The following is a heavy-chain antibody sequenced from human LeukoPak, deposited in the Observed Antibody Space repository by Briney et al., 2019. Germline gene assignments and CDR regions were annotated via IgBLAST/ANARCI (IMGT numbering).Heavy chain of an antibody. Sequence: SGGSLRLSCAASGFTFSSYWMSWVRQAPGKGLEWVANIKQDGSEKYYVDSVKGRFTISRDNAKNSLYLQMNSLRAEDTAVYYCASIVVGQYKRRQTHAFDIWGQGTMVTVSS. J-gene: IGHJ3*02. V-gene: IGHV3-7*01. CDR2: IKQDGSEK. D-gene: IGHD3-22*01. CDR1: GFTFSSYW. CDR3: ASIVVGQYKRRQTHAFDI.